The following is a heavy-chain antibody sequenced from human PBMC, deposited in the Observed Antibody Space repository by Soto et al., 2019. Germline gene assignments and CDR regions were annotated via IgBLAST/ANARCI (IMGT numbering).Heavy chain of an antibody. V-gene: IGHV5-10-1*01. J-gene: IGHJ6*02. CDR1: GYSFTIYW. CDR3: ARXDIVVVPAPYYYYGMDV. Sequence: GESLKISCKGSGYSFTIYWISWVRQMPGKGLEWMGRIDPSDSYTNYSPSFQGHVTISADKSISTAYLQWSSLKASDTAMYYCARXDIVVVPAPYYYYGMDVWGQGTTVTVSS. D-gene: IGHD2-2*01. CDR2: IDPSDSYT.